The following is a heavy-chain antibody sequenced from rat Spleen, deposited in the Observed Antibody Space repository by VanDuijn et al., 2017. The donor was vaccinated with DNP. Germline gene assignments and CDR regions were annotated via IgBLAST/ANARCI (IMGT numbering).Heavy chain of an antibody. Sequence: EVQLVESGGGPVQPGRSLKLSCVASGFIFSNHWMTWIRQAPGKGLEWVASITNAGGSTYYPDSVKGRFTISRNNAKNTLYLQMDSLRSEDTATYSCASLWTLAYWGQGTLVTVSS. CDR1: GFIFSNHW. CDR3: ASLWTLAY. D-gene: IGHD1-3*01. J-gene: IGHJ3*01. V-gene: IGHV5-31*01. CDR2: ITNAGGST.